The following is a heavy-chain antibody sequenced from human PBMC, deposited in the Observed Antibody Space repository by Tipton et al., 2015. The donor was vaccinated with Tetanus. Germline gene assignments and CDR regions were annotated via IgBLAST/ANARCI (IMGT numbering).Heavy chain of an antibody. J-gene: IGHJ3*02. CDR1: GGSFSGYY. D-gene: IGHD3-10*01. CDR2: IYYSGST. CDR3: ARGEDMVRGVIITEPAFDI. V-gene: IGHV4-59*01. Sequence: TLSLTCAVYGGSFSGYYWSWIRQPPGKGLEWIGYIYYSGSTNYNPSLKSRVTISVDTSKNQFSLKLSSVTAADTAVYYCARGEDMVRGVIITEPAFDIWGQGTMVTVSS.